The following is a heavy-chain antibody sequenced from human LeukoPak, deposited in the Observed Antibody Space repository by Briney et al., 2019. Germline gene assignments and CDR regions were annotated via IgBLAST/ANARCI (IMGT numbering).Heavy chain of an antibody. J-gene: IGHJ4*02. CDR3: AKGSKVIPAAINFDY. Sequence: GGSLRLSCAASGFMFSNYAMAWVRQAPGKGLEWVSTISGGGGSTYYVDSVKGRFNMSRDNSKNTVYLQLKGLRAEDTAVYYCAKGSKVIPAAINFDYWGQGALVTVSS. CDR2: ISGGGGST. CDR1: GFMFSNYA. D-gene: IGHD2-2*01. V-gene: IGHV3-23*01.